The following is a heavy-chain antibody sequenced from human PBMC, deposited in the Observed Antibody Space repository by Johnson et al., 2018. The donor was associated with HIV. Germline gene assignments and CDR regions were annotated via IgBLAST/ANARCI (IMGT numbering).Heavy chain of an antibody. CDR1: GFTFSSYA. CDR2: ISYDGNNK. Sequence: QVQLVESGGGLVQPGRSLRLSCASSGFTFSSYAMHWVRQAPGKGLKWVAVISYDGNNKYYADSVKGRFTISRDNSKNTLYLQINSLRAEDTAVYYCARVSSSVTTARYGAFDIWGQGTMVIVSS. V-gene: IGHV3-30-3*01. J-gene: IGHJ3*02. D-gene: IGHD4-17*01. CDR3: ARVSSSVTTARYGAFDI.